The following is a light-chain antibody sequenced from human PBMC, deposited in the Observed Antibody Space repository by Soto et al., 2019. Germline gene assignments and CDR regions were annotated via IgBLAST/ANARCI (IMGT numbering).Light chain of an antibody. CDR1: SHDVGGYIY. J-gene: IGLJ1*01. CDR2: DVD. V-gene: IGLV2-11*01. CDR3: CSYAGSYTYA. Sequence: LTSALSVSGVAGEGGTIFCNGNSHDVGGYIYVSWYQQHPAKAPNLMIYDVDKRPSGVPDRFSGSKSGNTASLTISGLQAEDEADYYCCSYAGSYTYASGPGTKVTVL.